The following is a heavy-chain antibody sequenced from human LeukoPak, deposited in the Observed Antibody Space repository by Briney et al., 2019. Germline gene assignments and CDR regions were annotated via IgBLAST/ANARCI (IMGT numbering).Heavy chain of an antibody. V-gene: IGHV1-2*02. CDR3: AREYYYDSSGYPTPYGMDA. CDR2: INPNSGGT. CDR1: GYTFTGYY. Sequence: GASVKVSCKASGYTFTGYYMHWVRQAPGQGLEWMGWINPNSGGTNYAQKFQGRVTMTRDTSISTAYMELSRLRSDDTAVYYCAREYYYDSSGYPTPYGMDAWGQGTTVTVSS. D-gene: IGHD3-22*01. J-gene: IGHJ6*02.